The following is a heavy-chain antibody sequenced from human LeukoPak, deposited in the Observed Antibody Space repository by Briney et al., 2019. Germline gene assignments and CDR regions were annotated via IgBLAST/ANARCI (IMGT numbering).Heavy chain of an antibody. Sequence: ASVKVSCKASGYTFTSYGISWVRQAPGQGLEWMGWISAYNGNTNYAQKLQGRVTMTRNTSINTAYMELSGLRSEDTAVYYCARDSAGGDYWGQGTLITVSS. V-gene: IGHV1-18*01. CDR1: GYTFTSYG. D-gene: IGHD3-16*01. CDR3: ARDSAGGDY. J-gene: IGHJ4*02. CDR2: ISAYNGNT.